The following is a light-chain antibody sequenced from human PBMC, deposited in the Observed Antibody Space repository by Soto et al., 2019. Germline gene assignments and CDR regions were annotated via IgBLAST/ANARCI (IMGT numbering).Light chain of an antibody. CDR3: QSYDSSLSIYV. CDR2: GNS. J-gene: IGLJ1*01. Sequence: QSVLTQPPSVSGAPGQRVTISCTGSSSNIGAGYDVHWYQHLPGRAPKLLIFGNSHRPSGVPDRFSGSKSVTSASLAITGLQAEDEADYYCQSYDSSLSIYVFGAGTKATVL. V-gene: IGLV1-40*01. CDR1: SSNIGAGYD.